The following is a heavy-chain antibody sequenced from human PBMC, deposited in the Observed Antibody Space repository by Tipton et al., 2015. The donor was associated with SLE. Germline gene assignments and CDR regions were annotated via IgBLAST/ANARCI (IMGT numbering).Heavy chain of an antibody. CDR1: GFTFDDYG. Sequence: LRLSCAASGFTFDDYGMSWIRQPPGKGLEWIGYIYTSGSTNYNPSLKSRVTISVDTSKNQFSLKLSSVTAADTAVYYCARHEPYCGGDCYFDYWGQGTLVTVSS. D-gene: IGHD2-21*01. J-gene: IGHJ4*02. CDR2: IYTSGST. V-gene: IGHV4-4*09. CDR3: ARHEPYCGGDCYFDY.